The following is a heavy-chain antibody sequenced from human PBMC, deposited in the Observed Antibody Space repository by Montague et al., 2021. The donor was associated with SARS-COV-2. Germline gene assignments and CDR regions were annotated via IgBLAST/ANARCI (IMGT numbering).Heavy chain of an antibody. CDR3: AKSAYSSSWYSDY. CDR2: IWYDGSNE. J-gene: IGHJ4*02. CDR1: GFTFSSFA. V-gene: IGHV3-30-3*02. D-gene: IGHD6-13*01. Sequence: SRSISCAASGFTFSSFAMHWVRQAPGKGLEWVAVIWYDGSNEYYADSVKGRFTISRDNSKNTVYLQINGLRLEDTAVYYCAKSAYSSSWYSDYWGQGTPVTVSS.